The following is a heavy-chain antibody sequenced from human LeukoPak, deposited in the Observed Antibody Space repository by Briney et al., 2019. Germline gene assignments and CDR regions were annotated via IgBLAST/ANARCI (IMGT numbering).Heavy chain of an antibody. V-gene: IGHV1-18*04. CDR3: ARYSGTFYFDY. CDR2: ISGYNGNT. J-gene: IGHJ4*02. Sequence: ASVKVSCKASGYRFSTFGITWVRQAPEQGLEWMGWISGYNGNTNYAEKFQGRVTMTIDTSTTTTYMELRSLRSDDTAVYYCARYSGTFYFDYWGQGALVTVSS. D-gene: IGHD1-26*01. CDR1: GYRFSTFG.